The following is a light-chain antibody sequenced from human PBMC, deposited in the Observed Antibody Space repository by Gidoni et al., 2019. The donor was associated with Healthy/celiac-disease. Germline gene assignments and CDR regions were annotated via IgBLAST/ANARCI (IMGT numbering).Light chain of an antibody. J-gene: IGKJ3*01. V-gene: IGKV1-39*01. Sequence: PMPQSPSSLSASVGDRVTITCRASQSISSYLNWYQQKPGKAPKLLIYAASSLQSGVPSRFSGSGSGTDFTLTISSLQPEDFATYYCQQSYSTPLTFGPGTKVDIK. CDR3: QQSYSTPLT. CDR2: AAS. CDR1: QSISSY.